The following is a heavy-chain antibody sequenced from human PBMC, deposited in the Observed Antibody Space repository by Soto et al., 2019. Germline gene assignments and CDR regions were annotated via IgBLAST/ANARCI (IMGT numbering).Heavy chain of an antibody. CDR1: GFTFSSYA. J-gene: IGHJ5*02. Sequence: GGSLRLSCAASGFTFSSYAMRWVRQAPVKGLEWVSAISGSGGSTYYADSVKGRFTISRDNSKNTLYLQMNSLRAEDTAVYYCAKDRTPHWFDPWGQGTLVTVSS. CDR2: ISGSGGST. V-gene: IGHV3-23*01. CDR3: AKDRTPHWFDP.